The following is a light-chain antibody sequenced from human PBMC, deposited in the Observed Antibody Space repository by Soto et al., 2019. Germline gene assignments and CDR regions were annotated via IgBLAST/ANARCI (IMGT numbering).Light chain of an antibody. CDR1: LPKQY. V-gene: IGLV3-25*02. J-gene: IGLJ3*02. Sequence: SYELTQPPSMSVSPGQTARITCSALPKQYAYWYQQKPGQAPVLVIYKDNERPSGIPERFSGSSSGTTVTLTISGVQAEDEADDYCQSADSSGSYWVFGGGTKLTVL. CDR3: QSADSSGSYWV. CDR2: KDN.